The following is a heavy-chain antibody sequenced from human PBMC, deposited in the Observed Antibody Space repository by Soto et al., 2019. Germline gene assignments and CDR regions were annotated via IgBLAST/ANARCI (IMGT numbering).Heavy chain of an antibody. D-gene: IGHD6-19*01. V-gene: IGHV3-30*18. CDR3: AKDGGWLAELYYCGMDV. J-gene: IGHJ6*02. Sequence: QVQLVESGGGVVQPGRSLRLSCAASGFTFSSYGMHWVRQAPGKGLEWVAVISYDGSNKYYADSVKGRFTISRDNSKNXXFLQMSGLRAEDMAVYYCAKDGGWLAELYYCGMDVWGQGTTVTVSS. CDR2: ISYDGSNK. CDR1: GFTFSSYG.